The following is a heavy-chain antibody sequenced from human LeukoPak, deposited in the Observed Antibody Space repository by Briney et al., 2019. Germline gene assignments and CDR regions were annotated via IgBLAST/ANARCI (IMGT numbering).Heavy chain of an antibody. CDR3: ARLGHYYDSSGYSNWFDP. Sequence: PSETLSLTCTVSGGSISSGGYYWSWIRQHPGKGLEWIGYIYYSGSTYYNPSLKSRVTISVDTSKNQFSLKLSSVTAADTAVYYCARLGHYYDSSGYSNWFDPWGQGTLVTVSS. V-gene: IGHV4-31*03. D-gene: IGHD3-22*01. CDR2: IYYSGST. J-gene: IGHJ5*02. CDR1: GGSISSGGYY.